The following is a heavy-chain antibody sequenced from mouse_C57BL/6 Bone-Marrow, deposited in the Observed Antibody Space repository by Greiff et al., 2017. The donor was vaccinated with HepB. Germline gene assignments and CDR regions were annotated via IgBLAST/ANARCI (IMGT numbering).Heavy chain of an antibody. Sequence: VKLQQPGAELVKPGASVKMSCKASGYTFTSYWITWVKQRPGQGLEWIGDIYHGSGSTNYNEKFKSKATLTVDTSSSTAYMQLSSLTSEDSAVYYCARMGNYFDYWGQGTTLTVSS. CDR2: IYHGSGST. CDR1: GYTFTSYW. CDR3: ARMGNYFDY. D-gene: IGHD2-3*01. V-gene: IGHV1-55*01. J-gene: IGHJ2*01.